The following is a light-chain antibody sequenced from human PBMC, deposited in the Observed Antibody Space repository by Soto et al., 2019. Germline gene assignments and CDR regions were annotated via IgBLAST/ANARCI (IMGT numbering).Light chain of an antibody. J-gene: IGLJ1*01. CDR3: SSYTSSSTYV. V-gene: IGLV2-14*01. CDR1: SSDVGGFEY. CDR2: EVS. Sequence: QSALSQPASVSGSPGQSITISCTGTSSDVGGFEYVSWYQHQPGKAPKLIIYEVSNRPSGVSNRFSGSKSGNTASLTISGLQAEDEADYYCSSYTSSSTYVFGTGTKVTVL.